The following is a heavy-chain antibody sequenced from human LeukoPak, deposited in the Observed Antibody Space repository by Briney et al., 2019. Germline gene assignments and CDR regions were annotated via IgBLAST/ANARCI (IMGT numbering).Heavy chain of an antibody. Sequence: SQTLSLTCTVSGGSISSGGYYWSWIRQHPGKGLEWIGYIYYSGSTYYNPSLKSRVTISVDTSKNQFSLKLSSVTAADTAVYYCARTTVTRNYYYYYYMDVWGKGTTVTVSS. D-gene: IGHD4-11*01. V-gene: IGHV4-31*03. J-gene: IGHJ6*03. CDR1: GGSISSGGYY. CDR2: IYYSGST. CDR3: ARTTVTRNYYYYYYMDV.